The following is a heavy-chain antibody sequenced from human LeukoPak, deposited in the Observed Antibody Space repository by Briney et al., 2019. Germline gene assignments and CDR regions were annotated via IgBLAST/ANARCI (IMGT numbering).Heavy chain of an antibody. J-gene: IGHJ4*02. Sequence: GGSLRLSCAASGFTFSSYSMNWVRQAPGKRLEWVSTVSGSGGTTYNADSVKGRFTISRDNSKKTVSLQMNSLRAEDTAVYYCAKRSSYGYAVTTSLDYWGQGTLVIVSS. CDR2: VSGSGGTT. V-gene: IGHV3-23*01. CDR3: AKRSSYGYAVTTSLDY. CDR1: GFTFSSYS. D-gene: IGHD5-18*01.